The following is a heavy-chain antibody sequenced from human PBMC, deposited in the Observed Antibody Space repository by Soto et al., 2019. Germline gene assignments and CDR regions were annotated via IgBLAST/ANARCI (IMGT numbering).Heavy chain of an antibody. CDR1: GYTFTSYY. V-gene: IGHV1-46*01. CDR2: INPSGGST. D-gene: IGHD3-10*01. Sequence: QVQLVQSGAEVKKPGASVKVSCKASGYTFTSYYMHWVRQAPGQGLEWMGIINPSGGSTSYAQKFQGRVTMTRDTSTSTVYMELSSLRSEDTAVYYCASLPLYGSGSRQVAFDIWGQGTMVTVSS. J-gene: IGHJ3*02. CDR3: ASLPLYGSGSRQVAFDI.